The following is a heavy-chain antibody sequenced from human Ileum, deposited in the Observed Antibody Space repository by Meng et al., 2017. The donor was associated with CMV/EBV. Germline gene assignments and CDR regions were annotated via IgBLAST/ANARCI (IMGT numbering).Heavy chain of an antibody. CDR1: GYTFTGYY. CDR2: INPNSGGT. V-gene: IGHV1-2*02. CDR3: ARGYCTSTSCFDYFDY. J-gene: IGHJ4*02. Sequence: SGYTFTGYYVHWVRQAPGQGLEWMGWINPNSGGTNFAQKFQGRVTMTRDTSISTAYMELSSLRSDDTAVYYCARGYCTSTSCFDYFDYWGQGTLVTVSS. D-gene: IGHD2-2*01.